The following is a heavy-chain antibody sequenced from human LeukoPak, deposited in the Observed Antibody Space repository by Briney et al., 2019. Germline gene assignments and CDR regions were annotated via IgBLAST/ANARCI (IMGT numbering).Heavy chain of an antibody. CDR2: ISGSGGST. CDR3: AKAIEGRRAFSGRPKIRYYYYYGMDV. J-gene: IGHJ6*02. Sequence: PGGSLRLSCAASGFTFSSYAMSWVRQAPGKGLEWVSAISGSGGSTYYADSVKGRFTISRDNSKNTLYLQMNSLRAEDTAVYYCAKAIEGRRAFSGRPKIRYYYYYGMDVWGQGTTVTVSS. CDR1: GFTFSSYA. D-gene: IGHD3-10*01. V-gene: IGHV3-23*01.